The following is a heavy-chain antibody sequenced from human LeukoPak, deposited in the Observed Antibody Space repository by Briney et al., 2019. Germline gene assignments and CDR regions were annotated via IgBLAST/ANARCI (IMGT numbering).Heavy chain of an antibody. CDR2: ISTDGSGQ. J-gene: IGHJ4*02. CDR3: AREGQRWLQVNILDSY. Sequence: GGSLRLSCAASGFTFSSSPMHWVRQAPGWGLEWVAVISTDGSGQSYPDSVRGRFTISRDNSKNILYLQLNSLRTEDTAVYYCAREGQRWLQVNILDSYWGQGTLVTVSS. V-gene: IGHV3-30-3*01. CDR1: GFTFSSSP. D-gene: IGHD5-24*01.